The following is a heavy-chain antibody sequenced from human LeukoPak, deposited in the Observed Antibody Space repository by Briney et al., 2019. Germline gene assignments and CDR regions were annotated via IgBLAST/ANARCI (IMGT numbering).Heavy chain of an antibody. J-gene: IGHJ3*02. CDR1: GYTFTSYY. D-gene: IGHD7-27*01. Sequence: GASVKVSCKASGYTFTSYYMHWVRQAPGQGLEWMGIINPSGGSTSYAQKFQGRVTMTRDMSTSTVYMELSSLRSEDTAVYYCARDLSGDQAFDIWGQGTMVTVSS. CDR2: INPSGGST. V-gene: IGHV1-46*01. CDR3: ARDLSGDQAFDI.